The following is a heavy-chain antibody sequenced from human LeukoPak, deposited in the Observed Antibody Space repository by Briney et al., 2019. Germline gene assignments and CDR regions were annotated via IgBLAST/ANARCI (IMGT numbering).Heavy chain of an antibody. J-gene: IGHJ6*03. CDR3: ARGHYDSSGYYYLTGWLYYYYYMDV. D-gene: IGHD3-22*01. Sequence: SETLSLTCAVYGGSFSGYYWSWIRQPPGKGLEWIGEINHSGSTNYNPSLKSRVTISVDTSKNQFSLKLSSVTAADTAVYYCARGHYDSSGYYYLTGWLYYYYYMDVWGKGTTVTVSS. CDR1: GGSFSGYY. V-gene: IGHV4-34*01. CDR2: INHSGST.